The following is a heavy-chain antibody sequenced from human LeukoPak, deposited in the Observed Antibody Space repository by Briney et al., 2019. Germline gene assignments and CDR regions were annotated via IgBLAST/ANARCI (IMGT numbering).Heavy chain of an antibody. V-gene: IGHV1-2*02. CDR1: GYTFTGYY. CDR3: ASWDLVLVPVATRDWFDP. J-gene: IGHJ5*02. CDR2: INPNSGGT. D-gene: IGHD2-2*01. Sequence: ASVKVSCKASGYTFTGYYMHWVRQAPGQGLEWMGWINPNSGGTKYAQKFQGRVTMTRDTSITTAYMELSRLSSDDTAVYYCASWDLVLVPVATRDWFDPWGQGTLVTVSS.